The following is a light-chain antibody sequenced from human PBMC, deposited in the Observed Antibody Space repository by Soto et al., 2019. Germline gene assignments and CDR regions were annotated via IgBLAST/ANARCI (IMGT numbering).Light chain of an antibody. V-gene: IGKV1-5*03. CDR3: QQYNNYLT. CDR2: KAP. CDR1: QSVNSW. Sequence: DIQMTQSPSSLSASVGDRVTITCRASQSVNSWLAWYQLKPGKAPKLLIYKAPSLESGVPSRFSGSGSGTEFTLTISSLQPDDFATYYCQQYNNYLTFGQGTKVDIK. J-gene: IGKJ1*01.